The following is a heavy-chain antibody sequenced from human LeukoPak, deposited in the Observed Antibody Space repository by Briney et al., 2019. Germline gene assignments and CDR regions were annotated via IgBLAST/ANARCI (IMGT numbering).Heavy chain of an antibody. V-gene: IGHV4-59*01. D-gene: IGHD5-12*01. CDR1: GGSISSYY. CDR3: ARLRATDAFDI. CDR2: IYYSGST. Sequence: PSETLSLTCTVSGGSISSYYWSWIRQPPGKGLEWIGYIYYSGSTNYNPSLKSRVTISVDTSKNQFSLKLSSVTAADTAVYYCARLRATDAFDIWGQGTMATVSS. J-gene: IGHJ3*02.